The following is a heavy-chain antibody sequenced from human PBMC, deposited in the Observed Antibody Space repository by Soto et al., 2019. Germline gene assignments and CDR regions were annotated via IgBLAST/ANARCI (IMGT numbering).Heavy chain of an antibody. Sequence: SETMSLTCAVSGGSIASTNWWSWVRQAPGKGLEWIGEIYHSGNINSNPSLKSRLSISVDKSKNHFSLRLRSVTAADTAVYYCATGREACSDWGQGTMGTVSA. CDR2: IYHSGNI. CDR3: ATGREACSD. D-gene: IGHD6-19*01. J-gene: IGHJ4*02. CDR1: GGSIASTNW. V-gene: IGHV4-4*02.